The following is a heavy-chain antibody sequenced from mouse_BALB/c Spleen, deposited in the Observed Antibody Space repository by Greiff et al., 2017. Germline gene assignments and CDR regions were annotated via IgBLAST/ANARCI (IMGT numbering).Heavy chain of an antibody. D-gene: IGHD1-1*01. CDR1: GFAFSSYD. Sequence: EVKLVESGGGLVKPGGSLKLSCAASGFAFSSYDMSWVRQTPEKRLEWVAYISSGGGSTYYPDTVKGRFTISRDNAKNTLYLQMSSLKSEDTAMYYCARHPVVADWYFDVWGAGTTVTVSS. J-gene: IGHJ1*01. V-gene: IGHV5-12-1*01. CDR2: ISSGGGST. CDR3: ARHPVVADWYFDV.